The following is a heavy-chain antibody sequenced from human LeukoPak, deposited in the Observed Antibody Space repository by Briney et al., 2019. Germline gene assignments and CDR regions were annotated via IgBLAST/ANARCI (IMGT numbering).Heavy chain of an antibody. J-gene: IGHJ3*02. CDR2: IYHTGST. D-gene: IGHD3-16*02. Sequence: SETLSLTCAVSGXSISSTNWWSWVRQPPGKGLECIGEIYHTGSTKYNPSLESRVTISVDKSNNQFSVRLSSVTAADTAVYYCARDFYQTHALDIWGQGTLVTVSS. CDR3: ARDFYQTHALDI. CDR1: GXSISSTNW. V-gene: IGHV4-4*02.